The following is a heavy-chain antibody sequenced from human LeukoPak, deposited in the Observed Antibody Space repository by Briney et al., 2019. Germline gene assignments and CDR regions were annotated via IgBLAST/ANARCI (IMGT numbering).Heavy chain of an antibody. D-gene: IGHD5-18*01. J-gene: IGHJ6*03. CDR2: IKQDGSEK. Sequence: GGSLRLSCAASGFTFSSYWMSWVRQAPGKGREWVANIKQDGSEKYYVDSVKGRFTISRDNAKNSLYLQMNSLRAEDTAVYYCARGLRGYSYVSNYYYMDVWGKGTTVTVSS. CDR3: ARGLRGYSYVSNYYYMDV. CDR1: GFTFSSYW. V-gene: IGHV3-7*04.